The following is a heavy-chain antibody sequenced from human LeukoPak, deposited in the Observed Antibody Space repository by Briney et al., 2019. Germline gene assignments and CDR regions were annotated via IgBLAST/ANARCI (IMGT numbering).Heavy chain of an antibody. J-gene: IGHJ4*02. CDR2: MNPNSGNT. Sequence: ASVKVSCKASGYTFTSYDINWVRQAPGQGLEWMGWMNPNSGNTGYAQKFQGRVTTTRNTSISTAYMELSSLRSEDTAVYYCAIGQSDTMVRGVSDAAFDYWGQGTLVTASS. CDR3: AIGQSDTMVRGVSDAAFDY. V-gene: IGHV1-8*01. D-gene: IGHD3-10*01. CDR1: GYTFTSYD.